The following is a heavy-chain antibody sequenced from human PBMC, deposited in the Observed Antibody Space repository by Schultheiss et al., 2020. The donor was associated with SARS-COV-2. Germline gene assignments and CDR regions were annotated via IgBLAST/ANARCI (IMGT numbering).Heavy chain of an antibody. J-gene: IGHJ3*02. Sequence: ASVKVSCKASGYTFTSYGISWVRQAPGQGLEWMGIINPSGGSTSYAQKFQGRVTMTTDTSTSTAYMELRSLRSDDTAVYYCARGSGPDVDIWGQGTMVTVSS. D-gene: IGHD3-10*01. CDR2: INPSGGST. V-gene: IGHV1-18*01. CDR1: GYTFTSYG. CDR3: ARGSGPDVDI.